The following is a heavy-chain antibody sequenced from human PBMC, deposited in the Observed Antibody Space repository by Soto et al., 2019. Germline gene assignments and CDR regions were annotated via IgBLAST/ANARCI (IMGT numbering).Heavy chain of an antibody. CDR2: IYYGGST. V-gene: IGHV4-31*03. CDR1: GGSISSGGYY. J-gene: IGHJ4*02. CDR3: ARVKQEYSCSSWYFDD. D-gene: IGHD6-6*01. Sequence: SETLSLTCTVSGGSISSGGYYWSWIRQHPGKGLEWIGYIYYGGSTYYNPSLKSRVTISVDTSKNQFSLKLGSVTAADTAVYYSARVKQEYSCSSWYFDDWGQGTPVTVYS.